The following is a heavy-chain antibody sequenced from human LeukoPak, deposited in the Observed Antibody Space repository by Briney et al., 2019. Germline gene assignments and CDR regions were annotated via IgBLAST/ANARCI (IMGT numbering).Heavy chain of an antibody. CDR3: VKGGQDCSSTTCYYV. CDR1: GYIFNNYD. V-gene: IGHV3-23*01. J-gene: IGHJ4*02. D-gene: IGHD2-2*01. Sequence: PGGSLRLSCVASGYIFNNYDVSWVRQAPGKGLEWVSAISGSGSTYYADSVKGRFTISRDNSKNTGYLQMNSLRAEDTAGYYCVKGGQDCSSTTCYYVWAEGTLVSVSS. CDR2: ISGSGST.